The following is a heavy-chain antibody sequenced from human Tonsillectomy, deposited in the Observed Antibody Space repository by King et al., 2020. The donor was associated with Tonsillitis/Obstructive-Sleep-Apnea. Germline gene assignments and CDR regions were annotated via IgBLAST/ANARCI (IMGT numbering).Heavy chain of an antibody. CDR1: GGTFSSYA. Sequence: VQLVESGAEVKKPGSSVKVSCKASGGTFSSYAISWVRQAPGQGLEWMGRIIPIIGIANYARKFQGRVTITADKSTSTAYMEVSSLRSEDTAVYYCARDIATMIEDNWGQGTLVIVSS. V-gene: IGHV1-69*09. D-gene: IGHD3-22*01. CDR3: ARDIATMIEDN. CDR2: IIPIIGIA. J-gene: IGHJ4*02.